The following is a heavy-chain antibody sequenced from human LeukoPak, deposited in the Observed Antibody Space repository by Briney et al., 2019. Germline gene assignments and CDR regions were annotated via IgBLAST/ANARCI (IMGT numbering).Heavy chain of an antibody. CDR3: ARLDRYYYDSSGYYRGSDAFDI. D-gene: IGHD3-22*01. CDR2: IYYSGST. V-gene: IGHV4-59*08. Sequence: SETLSLTCTVSGGSISSYYWSWIRQPPGKGLEWIGYIYYSGSTNYNPSLKSRVTISVDTSKNQFSLKLSSVTAADTAVYYCARLDRYYYDSSGYYRGSDAFDIWGQGTMVTVSS. J-gene: IGHJ3*02. CDR1: GGSISSYY.